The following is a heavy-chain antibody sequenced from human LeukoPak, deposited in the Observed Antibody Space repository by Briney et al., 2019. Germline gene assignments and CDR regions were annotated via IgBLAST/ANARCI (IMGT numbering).Heavy chain of an antibody. CDR1: GFTFGDYY. V-gene: IGHV3-11*06. Sequence: GGSLRLSCAASGFTFGDYYMSWIRQAPGKGLEWVSYISSSSSYTNYADSVKGRFTISRDNAKNSLYLQMNSLRAEDTAVYYCARERLRGYCSGGSCYLDPWGQGTLVTVSS. D-gene: IGHD2-15*01. CDR2: ISSSSSYT. J-gene: IGHJ5*02. CDR3: ARERLRGYCSGGSCYLDP.